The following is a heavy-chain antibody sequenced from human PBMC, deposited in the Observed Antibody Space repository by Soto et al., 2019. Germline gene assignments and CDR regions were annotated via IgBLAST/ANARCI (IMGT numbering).Heavy chain of an antibody. CDR1: GGSFSGYY. CDR3: ARGDYDYVWGSYRDDAFDI. CDR2: INHSGST. Sequence: QVQLQQWGAGLLKPSETLSLTCAVYGGSFSGYYWSWIRQPPGKGLEWIGEINHSGSTNYNPSLKSRVTISVDTSKNQFSLKLSSVTAADTAVYYCARGDYDYVWGSYRDDAFDIWGQGTMVTVSS. V-gene: IGHV4-34*01. J-gene: IGHJ3*02. D-gene: IGHD3-16*01.